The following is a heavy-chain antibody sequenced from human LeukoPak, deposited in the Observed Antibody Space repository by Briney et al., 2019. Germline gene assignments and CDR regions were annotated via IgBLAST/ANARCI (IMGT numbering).Heavy chain of an antibody. V-gene: IGHV1-8*01. J-gene: IGHJ4*02. Sequence: SVKVSCKASGYTFTSNDINWVRQATGQGLEWMGWMNANSGNTGYAQKFQGRVSMTRDTSISTAYMELSSLRSEDTAVYYCAREPAAYSSYRELDQRHLDYWGQGTLVTVSS. D-gene: IGHD6-6*01. CDR2: MNANSGNT. CDR3: AREPAAYSSYRELDQRHLDY. CDR1: GYTFTSND.